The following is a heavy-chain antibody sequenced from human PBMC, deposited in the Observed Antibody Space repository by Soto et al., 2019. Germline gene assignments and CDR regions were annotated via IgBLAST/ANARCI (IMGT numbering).Heavy chain of an antibody. CDR1: GFTFSSYW. CDR3: ARDLLYSRIAAGGGMDV. Sequence: GGSLRLSCAASGFTFSSYWMHWVRQAPGKGLVWVSRINSDGSSTSYADSVKGRFTISRDNAKNTLYLQMNSLRAEDTAVYYCARDLLYSRIAAGGGMDVWGQGTTVTVSS. CDR2: INSDGSST. J-gene: IGHJ6*02. V-gene: IGHV3-74*01. D-gene: IGHD6-13*01.